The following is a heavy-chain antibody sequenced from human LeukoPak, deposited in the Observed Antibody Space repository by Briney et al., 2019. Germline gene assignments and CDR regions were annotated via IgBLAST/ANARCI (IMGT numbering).Heavy chain of an antibody. CDR2: IYYSGST. D-gene: IGHD6-25*01. Sequence: PSETLSLTCTVSGGSISSYYWSWIRQPPGKGLEWIGYIYYSGSTNYNPSLESRVTISVDTSKNQFSLKLSSVTAADTAVYYCVRESFSGVADYWGQGTLVTVSS. V-gene: IGHV4-59*01. CDR3: VRESFSGVADY. J-gene: IGHJ4*02. CDR1: GGSISSYY.